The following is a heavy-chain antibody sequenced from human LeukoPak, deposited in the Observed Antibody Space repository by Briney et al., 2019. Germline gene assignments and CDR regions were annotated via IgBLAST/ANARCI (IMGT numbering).Heavy chain of an antibody. CDR1: GFTFSSFW. CDR3: AKDTYYDSSGLFDY. Sequence: GGSLRLSCAASGFTFSSFWMHWVRQAPGKGLVWVSRINSDGSSTNYADSVKGRFTISRDNSKNTLYLQMNSLRAEDTAVYYCAKDTYYDSSGLFDYWGQGTLVTVSS. CDR2: INSDGSST. J-gene: IGHJ4*02. V-gene: IGHV3-74*01. D-gene: IGHD3-22*01.